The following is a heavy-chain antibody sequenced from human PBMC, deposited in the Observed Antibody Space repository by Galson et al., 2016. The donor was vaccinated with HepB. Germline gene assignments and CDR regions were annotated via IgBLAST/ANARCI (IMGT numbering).Heavy chain of an antibody. CDR1: GFSLSTSGMC. V-gene: IGHV2-70*11. CDR2: IDWDDDK. CDR3: ARSKGGAPFYFDY. D-gene: IGHD3-16*01. J-gene: IGHJ4*02. Sequence: PALVKPTQTLTLTCTFSGFSLSTSGMCVSWIRQPPGKALEWLARIDWDDDKHYRASVKTRVTISKDTSKNQVVLTMTNMDPVDTATYYCARSKGGAPFYFDYWGQGILVTVSS.